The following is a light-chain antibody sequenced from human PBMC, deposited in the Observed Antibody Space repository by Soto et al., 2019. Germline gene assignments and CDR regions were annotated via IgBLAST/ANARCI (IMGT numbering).Light chain of an antibody. CDR3: QQYGSSPRT. CDR2: GAS. Sequence: EIVMTHSPSSLSLSPVGRATLSCRANQSISTYLAWYQRKPGQAPRLLIYGASTRATGIPVRFSGSGSGTDFTLTISRLEPEDFAVYYCQQYGSSPRTFGQGTKVDIK. V-gene: IGKV3-20*01. CDR1: QSISTY. J-gene: IGKJ1*01.